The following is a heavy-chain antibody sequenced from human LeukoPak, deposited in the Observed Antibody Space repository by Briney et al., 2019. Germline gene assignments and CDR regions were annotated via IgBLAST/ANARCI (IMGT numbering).Heavy chain of an antibody. V-gene: IGHV3-33*01. D-gene: IGHD3-22*01. CDR2: IWYDGSNK. J-gene: IGHJ5*02. CDR1: GFTFSSYG. CDR3: AREQAGFREDYYDSSGYGLDP. Sequence: GGSLRLSCAASGFTFSSYGMHWVRQAPGKGVEWVAVIWYDGSNKYYADSVKGRFTISRDISKNTLYLQMNSLRAEDTAVYYCAREQAGFREDYYDSSGYGLDPWGQGTLVTVSS.